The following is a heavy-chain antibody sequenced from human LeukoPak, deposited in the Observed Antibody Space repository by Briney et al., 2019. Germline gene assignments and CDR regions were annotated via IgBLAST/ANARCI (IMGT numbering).Heavy chain of an antibody. D-gene: IGHD5-18*01. Sequence: SETLSLTCAVSGGSISSSNWWSWVRQPPGKGLAWIGEIYHSGSTNYNPSLKSRVTIAVDKSKNQFSLKLSSVTAADTGVYYCAGTGAMVFDYWGQGTLVTVSS. CDR3: AGTGAMVFDY. CDR2: IYHSGST. CDR1: GGSISSSNW. J-gene: IGHJ4*02. V-gene: IGHV4-4*02.